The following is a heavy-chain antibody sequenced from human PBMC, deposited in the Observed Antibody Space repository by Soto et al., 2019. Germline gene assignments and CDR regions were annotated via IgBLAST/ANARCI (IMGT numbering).Heavy chain of an antibody. V-gene: IGHV4-31*03. CDR3: ARSVFP. CDR1: GGSISSGGYY. CDR2: IYYSGST. J-gene: IGHJ5*02. Sequence: SETLSLTSTVSGGSISSGGYYWNWIRQHPGKGLEWIGYIYYSGSTYYNPSLKSRVSMSVDTSKNQFSLKLSSVTAADTAVYYCARSVFPWGQGTLVTVSS.